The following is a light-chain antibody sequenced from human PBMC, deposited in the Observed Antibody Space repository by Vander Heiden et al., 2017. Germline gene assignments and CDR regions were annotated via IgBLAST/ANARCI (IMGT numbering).Light chain of an antibody. CDR1: QSISSY. V-gene: IGKV1-39*01. CDR2: AAS. CDR3: QQGNSTPCT. Sequence: DSEMTRSPSSLSASVGDRVTITCRASQSISSYLNSYQQKPGKAPKLLIYAASSLRSGVPSRLSGSGSERDLTLPISSLPAEDFATYYGQQGNSTPCTFGQGTKVEIK. J-gene: IGKJ2*02.